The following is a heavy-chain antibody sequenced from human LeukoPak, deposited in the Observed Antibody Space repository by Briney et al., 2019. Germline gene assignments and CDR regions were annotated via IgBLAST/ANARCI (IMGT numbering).Heavy chain of an antibody. V-gene: IGHV1-24*01. D-gene: IGHD4-17*01. CDR2: FDPEDGET. CDR1: GYTLTELS. J-gene: IGHJ4*02. Sequence: ASVKVSCKVSGYTLTELSMHWVRQAPGKGLEWMGGFDPEDGETICAQKFQGRVTMTEDTSTDTAYMELSSLRSEDTAVYYCATGYGDYVPFDYWGQGTLVTVSS. CDR3: ATGYGDYVPFDY.